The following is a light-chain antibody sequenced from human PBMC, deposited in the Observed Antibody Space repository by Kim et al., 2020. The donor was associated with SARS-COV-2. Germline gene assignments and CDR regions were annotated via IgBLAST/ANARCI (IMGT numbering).Light chain of an antibody. CDR3: QQYNNWPWT. CDR2: RAS. V-gene: IGKV3-15*01. J-gene: IGKJ1*01. CDR1: ENIGTY. Sequence: VSPGERATLSCRANENIGTYLAWYQQKPGQAPKFLISRASTRATGVPARFTGSGSGTEFTVTISSLQSEDFAVYHCQQYNNWPWTFGQGTKVDIK.